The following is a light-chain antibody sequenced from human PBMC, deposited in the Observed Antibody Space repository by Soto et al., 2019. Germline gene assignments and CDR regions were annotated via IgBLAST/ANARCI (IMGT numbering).Light chain of an antibody. CDR3: QHYNCYPWT. CDR1: QTISSW. Sequence: DIQMTQSPSTLSASVGDRVTITCRASQTISSWLAWYQQKPGKAPQLLIYDASSLESGVPSRFSGSGFGTEFTLTISSLQPDDFATYYCQHYNCYPWTFGQGTKVEIK. CDR2: DAS. V-gene: IGKV1-5*01. J-gene: IGKJ1*01.